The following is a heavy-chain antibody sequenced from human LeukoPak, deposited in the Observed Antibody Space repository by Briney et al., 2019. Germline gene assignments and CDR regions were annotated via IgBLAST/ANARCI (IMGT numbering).Heavy chain of an antibody. D-gene: IGHD6-19*01. V-gene: IGHV4-39*01. CDR2: IYYSGST. CDR1: GGSISSSSYY. CDR3: ARRGIAVAGINYFDY. Sequence: SETLSLTCTVSGGSISSSSYYWGWIRQPPGKGLEWIGSIYYSGSTYYNPSLKSRVTISVDTSKNQFSLKLSSVTAADTAVYYCARRGIAVAGINYFDYWGQGTLVTVSS. J-gene: IGHJ4*02.